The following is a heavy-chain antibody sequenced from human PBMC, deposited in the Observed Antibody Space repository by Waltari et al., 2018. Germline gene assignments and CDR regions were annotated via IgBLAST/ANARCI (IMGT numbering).Heavy chain of an antibody. CDR3: TRGGRDSSWYWRD. V-gene: IGHV3-7*01. J-gene: IGHJ4*02. CDR2: IKQDGSEK. CDR1: GFSFSNHR. Sequence: EVQLVESGGGLAQPGGFLILSWAASGFSFSNHRMTWVCQASGKGPEWVANIKQDGSEKYYMDSVKGRFTISRDNAKNSLYLQMNNPRVEDTAVYYCTRGGRDSSWYWRDWGQGTLVTVSS. D-gene: IGHD6-13*01.